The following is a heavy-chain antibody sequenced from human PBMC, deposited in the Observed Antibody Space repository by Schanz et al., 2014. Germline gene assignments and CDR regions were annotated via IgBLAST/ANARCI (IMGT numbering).Heavy chain of an antibody. CDR1: GYTVSSNY. V-gene: IGHV3-53*01. J-gene: IGHJ4*02. Sequence: EVQLVESGGGLIQPGGSLRLSCAASGYTVSSNYMSWVRQAPGKGLEWVSVIYNGGGGRTYYADSVKGRFTISSDNSKNTVFLQMNSLRAEDTGVYYCARDKGGYYPFDYWGQGTLVTVSS. CDR2: IYNGGGGRT. D-gene: IGHD3-3*01. CDR3: ARDKGGYYPFDY.